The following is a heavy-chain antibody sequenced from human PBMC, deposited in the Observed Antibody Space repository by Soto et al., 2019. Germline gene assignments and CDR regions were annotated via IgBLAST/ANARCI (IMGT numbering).Heavy chain of an antibody. CDR2: ISYDGSNK. J-gene: IGHJ6*02. V-gene: IGHV3-30*18. Sequence: PGGSLRLSCAASGFTFSSYGMHWVRQAPGKGLEWVAVISYDGSNKHYADSVKGRFTISRDNSKNTPYLQMNSLRAEDTAVYYCAKEVSGSYSYYGMDVWGQGTTVTVSS. CDR1: GFTFSSYG. D-gene: IGHD1-26*01. CDR3: AKEVSGSYSYYGMDV.